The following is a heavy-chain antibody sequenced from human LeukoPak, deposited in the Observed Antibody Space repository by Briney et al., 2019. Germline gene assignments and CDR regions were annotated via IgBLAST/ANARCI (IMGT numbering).Heavy chain of an antibody. J-gene: IGHJ5*02. V-gene: IGHV4-34*01. Sequence: SETLSLTCAVYGGSCSGYYWSWIRQPPGKGLEWIGEINHSGSTNYNPSLKSRVTISVDTSKNQFSLKLSSVTAADTAVYYCARGRPFNTAMVKAWFDPWGQGTLVTVSS. CDR1: GGSCSGYY. D-gene: IGHD5-18*01. CDR2: INHSGST. CDR3: ARGRPFNTAMVKAWFDP.